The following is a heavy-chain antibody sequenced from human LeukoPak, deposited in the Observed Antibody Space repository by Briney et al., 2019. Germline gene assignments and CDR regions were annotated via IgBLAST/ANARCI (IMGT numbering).Heavy chain of an antibody. J-gene: IGHJ4*02. CDR3: AREYCSGGSCYYDY. V-gene: IGHV4-31*03. Sequence: TSQTLSLTCTVSGGSISSGGYYWSWIRQHPGKGLEWIGYIYYSGSTYYNPSLKGRVSISLDTSKNQFSLKLSSVTAADTAVYYCAREYCSGGSCYYDYWGQGTLVTVSS. CDR1: GGSISSGGYY. D-gene: IGHD2-15*01. CDR2: IYYSGST.